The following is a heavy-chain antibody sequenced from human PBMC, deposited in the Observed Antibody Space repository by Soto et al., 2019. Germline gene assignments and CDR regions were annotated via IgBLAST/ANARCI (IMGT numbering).Heavy chain of an antibody. Sequence: WGSLRLSCAASGFDFSDYYMSWIRQAPGKGLEWVAYITSSSSNFTNYADSVKGRFTISRDNAKNSVYLQMNSLTAEDTAVYYCVRDRGYSGYTYWGQGTLVTVSS. J-gene: IGHJ4*02. CDR1: GFDFSDYY. CDR2: ITSSSSNFT. CDR3: VRDRGYSGYTY. V-gene: IGHV3-11*06. D-gene: IGHD5-12*01.